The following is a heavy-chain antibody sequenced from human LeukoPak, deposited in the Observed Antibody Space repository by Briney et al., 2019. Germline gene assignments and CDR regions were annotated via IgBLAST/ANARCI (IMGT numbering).Heavy chain of an antibody. CDR3: ARGLTIFGVVRYYFDY. CDR1: GGSISSSNYY. V-gene: IGHV4-39*01. Sequence: SETLSLTCTVSGGSISSSNYYWGWLRQPPGKGLEWIVRIYYSGSTFYSPSLKSRVTTSVDTSKNQFSLKMSSVTAADTAVYYCARGLTIFGVVRYYFDYWGQGTLVTVSS. J-gene: IGHJ4*02. D-gene: IGHD3-3*01. CDR2: IYYSGST.